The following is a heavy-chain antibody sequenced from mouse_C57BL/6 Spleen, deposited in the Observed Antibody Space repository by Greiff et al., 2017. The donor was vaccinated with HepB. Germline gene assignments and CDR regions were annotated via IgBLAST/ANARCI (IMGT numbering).Heavy chain of an antibody. V-gene: IGHV1-18*01. CDR1: GYTFTDYN. CDR3: ARSNYDGYSFDY. J-gene: IGHJ2*01. Sequence: VQLQQSGPELVKPGASVKIPCKASGYTFTDYNMDWVKQSHGKSLEWIGDINPNNGGTIYNQKFKGKATLTVDKSSSTAYMELRSLTSEDTAVYYCARSNYDGYSFDYWGQGTTLTVSS. CDR2: INPNNGGT. D-gene: IGHD2-3*01.